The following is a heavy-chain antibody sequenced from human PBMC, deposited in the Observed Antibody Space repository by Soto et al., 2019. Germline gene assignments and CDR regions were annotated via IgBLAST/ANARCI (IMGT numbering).Heavy chain of an antibody. J-gene: IGHJ4*02. D-gene: IGHD3-10*01. V-gene: IGHV3-48*01. CDR3: ARDRRFYQGSESYSAQPGSFDY. CDR1: GFTFISYS. Sequence: EVQLVESGGGLVQPGGSLRLSCAASGFTFISYSMNWVRQAPGKGPEWVSYISSSSSTIYYADSVKGRFTISRDNAQNQLYLQMTSLRAEDPAVYYCARDRRFYQGSESYSAQPGSFDYWGQETRVASPQ. CDR2: ISSSSSTI.